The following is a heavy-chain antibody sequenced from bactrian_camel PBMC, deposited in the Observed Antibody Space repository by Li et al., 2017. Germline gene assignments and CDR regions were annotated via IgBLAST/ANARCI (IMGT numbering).Heavy chain of an antibody. CDR1: SYYFNLCG. J-gene: IGHJ4*01. CDR3: AVDVRRGSTWLYPLVEPDMKVTTIT. V-gene: IGHV3S55*01. CDR2: LSKDGTT. Sequence: HVQLVESGGGSVQAGGSLKLSCVASSYYFNLCGGGWYRQAPGKDRELVARLSKDGTTAYVTSERGRFTIPTDDTKKSLNLQMTSLKPEDTAMYYCAVDVRRGSTWLYPLVEPDMKVTTITGARGPRSPSP. D-gene: IGHD5*01.